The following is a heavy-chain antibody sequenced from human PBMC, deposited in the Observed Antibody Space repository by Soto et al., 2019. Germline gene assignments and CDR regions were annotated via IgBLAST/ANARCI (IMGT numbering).Heavy chain of an antibody. CDR2: VNAGNGNT. D-gene: IGHD1-20*01. CDR3: ARDVGYNWNLIDY. V-gene: IGHV1-3*01. CDR1: GYTFTSYA. Sequence: QVQLVQSGAEVKKPGASVKVSCTASGYTFTSYAIHWVRQAPGQRLEWMGWVNAGNGNTKYSQKLQGRVTITRDTSASTAYMELSSLRSEDTAVYYCARDVGYNWNLIDYWGQGTLVPVSS. J-gene: IGHJ4*02.